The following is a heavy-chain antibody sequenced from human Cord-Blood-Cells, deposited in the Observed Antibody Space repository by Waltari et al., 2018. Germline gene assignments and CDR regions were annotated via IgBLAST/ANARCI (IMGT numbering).Heavy chain of an antibody. D-gene: IGHD6-13*01. J-gene: IGHJ3*02. V-gene: IGHV1-8*03. CDR2: MNPNSGNT. CDR1: GYPFTSSD. Sequence: QVQLVQSGAEVKKPGASVTVSCKASGYPFTSSDTNWVRQATGQGLEWMGWMNPNSGNTGYAQKFQGRVTITRNTSISTAYMELSSLRSEDTAVYYCARPGSSWYAFDIWGQGTMVTVSS. CDR3: ARPGSSWYAFDI.